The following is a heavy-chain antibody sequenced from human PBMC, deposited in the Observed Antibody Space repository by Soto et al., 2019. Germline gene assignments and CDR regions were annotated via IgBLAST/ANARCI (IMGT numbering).Heavy chain of an antibody. CDR1: GGSVSSGSYY. V-gene: IGHV4-61*01. CDR2: IYYSGST. D-gene: IGHD6-13*01. CDR3: AREQQLPDYYYYGMDV. Sequence: PSETLSLTCTVSGGSVSSGSYYWSWIRQPPGKGLEWIGYIYYSGSTNYNPSLKSRVTISVDTSKNQFSLKLSSVTAADTAVYYCAREQQLPDYYYYGMDVWGQGTTVTVSS. J-gene: IGHJ6*02.